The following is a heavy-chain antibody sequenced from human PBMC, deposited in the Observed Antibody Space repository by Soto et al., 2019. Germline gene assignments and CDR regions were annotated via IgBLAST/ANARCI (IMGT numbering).Heavy chain of an antibody. Sequence: GGSLRLSCAASGFTFTNYWMHWVRQGPGKGLVWVARVDNDGTSATYADSVKGRFTISRDNAKNTLYLQMNSLRAEDTAVYYCVRDRPHNCFDPWGQGTLVTVSS. J-gene: IGHJ5*02. CDR3: VRDRPHNCFDP. V-gene: IGHV3-74*01. CDR1: GFTFTNYW. CDR2: VDNDGTSA.